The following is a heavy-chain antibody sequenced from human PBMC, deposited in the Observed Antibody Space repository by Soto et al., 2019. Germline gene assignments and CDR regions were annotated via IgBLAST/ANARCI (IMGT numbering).Heavy chain of an antibody. CDR2: IYPRDSDT. Sequence: GASLKISCRGSGYSFTSYWIAWVRQMPGKGLECMGIIYPRDSDTRYSPSFQGQVTISAEKSITTAYLQWSSLKASDTAVYYCALRSTGGSDAFDIWGQGTMVTVSS. V-gene: IGHV5-51*01. CDR3: ALRSTGGSDAFDI. D-gene: IGHD3-16*01. J-gene: IGHJ3*02. CDR1: GYSFTSYW.